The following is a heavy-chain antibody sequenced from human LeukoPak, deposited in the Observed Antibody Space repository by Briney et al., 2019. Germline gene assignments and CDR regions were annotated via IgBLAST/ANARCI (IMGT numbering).Heavy chain of an antibody. CDR3: AKDILSGSYYYFDY. V-gene: IGHV3-9*01. CDR1: GFTFDDYA. CDR2: ISWNSGSI. D-gene: IGHD1-26*01. J-gene: IGHJ4*02. Sequence: AGGSLRLSCAASGFTFDDYAMHWVRQAPGKGLEWVSGISWNSGSIGYADSVKGRFTISRDNAKNSLYLQMNSLRAEDTALYYCAKDILSGSYYYFDYWGQGTLVTVSS.